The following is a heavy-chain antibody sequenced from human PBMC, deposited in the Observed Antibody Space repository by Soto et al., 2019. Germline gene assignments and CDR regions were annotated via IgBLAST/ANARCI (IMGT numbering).Heavy chain of an antibody. V-gene: IGHV4-39*01. D-gene: IGHD3-3*01. Sequence: SETLSLTCTVSGGSISSSSYYWGWIRQPPGKGLEWIGSIYYSGSTYYNPSLKSRVTISVDTSKNQFSLKLSSVTAADTAVYYCARVERFGVVRVVDYWGQGTLVTVSS. J-gene: IGHJ4*02. CDR1: GGSISSSSYY. CDR2: IYYSGST. CDR3: ARVERFGVVRVVDY.